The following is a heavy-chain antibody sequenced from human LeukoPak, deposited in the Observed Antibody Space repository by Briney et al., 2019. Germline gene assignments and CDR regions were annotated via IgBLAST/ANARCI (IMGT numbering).Heavy chain of an antibody. CDR1: GFTFSSYA. CDR2: ISSNGGST. V-gene: IGHV3-64*01. CDR3: TTSPVPGIDY. J-gene: IGHJ4*02. D-gene: IGHD6-19*01. Sequence: GGSLRLSCAASGFTFSSYAMHWVRQALGKGLEYVSAISSNGGSTYYANSVKGRFTISRDNSKNTLYLQMGSLRTEDTAMYYCTTSPVPGIDYWGQGIQVTVSS.